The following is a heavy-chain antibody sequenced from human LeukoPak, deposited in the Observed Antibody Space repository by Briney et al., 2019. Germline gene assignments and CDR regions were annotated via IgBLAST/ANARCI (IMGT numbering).Heavy chain of an antibody. V-gene: IGHV1-46*01. J-gene: IGHJ6*03. CDR1: GYTFTSYY. CDR2: INPSGGST. CDR3: ARDSAELAAIFSGSYYYYMDV. D-gene: IGHD3-10*01. Sequence: ASVKVSCKASGYTFTSYYMHWVRQAPGQGLEWMGIINPSGGSTSYAQKFQGRVTMTRDMSTGTVYMELSSLRSEDTAVYYCARDSAELAAIFSGSYYYYMDVWGEGTTVTVSS.